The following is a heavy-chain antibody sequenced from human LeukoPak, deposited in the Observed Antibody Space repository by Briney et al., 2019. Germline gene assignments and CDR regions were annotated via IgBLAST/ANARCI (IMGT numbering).Heavy chain of an antibody. CDR1: GGSISSYY. D-gene: IGHD6-6*01. CDR2: IYYSGST. J-gene: IGHJ6*02. V-gene: IGHV4-59*01. CDR3: ARDKVDSSSLLYYYYGMDV. Sequence: KPSETLSLTCTVSGGSISSYYWSWIRQPPGKGLEWIGYIYYSGSTNYNPSLKSRVTISVDTSKNQFSLKLSSVTAADTAVYYCARDKVDSSSLLYYYYGMDVWGQGTTVTVSS.